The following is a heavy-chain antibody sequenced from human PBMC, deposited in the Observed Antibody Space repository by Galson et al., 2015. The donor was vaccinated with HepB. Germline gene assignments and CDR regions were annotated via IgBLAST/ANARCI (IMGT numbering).Heavy chain of an antibody. J-gene: IGHJ6*02. CDR3: AKEGRAGVYYYYGMDV. Sequence: SLRLSCAASEFTFSNYWMSWVRQAPGKGLEWVANIKQDGSDKYYADSVKGRFTISRDNSKNTLYLQMNSLRAEDTAVYYCAKEGRAGVYYYYGMDVWGQGTTVTVSS. CDR2: IKQDGSDK. CDR1: EFTFSNYW. D-gene: IGHD3-10*01. V-gene: IGHV3-7*01.